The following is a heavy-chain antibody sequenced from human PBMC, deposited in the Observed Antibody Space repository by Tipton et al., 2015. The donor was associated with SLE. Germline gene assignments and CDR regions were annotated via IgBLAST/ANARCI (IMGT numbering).Heavy chain of an antibody. CDR2: IRHDGSNK. CDR3: ARARGILGGSGWYLEL. V-gene: IGHV3-33*07. CDR1: GVRSPFTDYG. J-gene: IGHJ2*01. Sequence: SLRLSCVASGVRSPFTDYGMYWVRQTPGKGLEWVAVIRHDGSNKNYVDSTKGRFIISKDESKSTLYLQMNSLTVDDTGLYFCARARGILGGSGWYLELWGRGTLVTVSS. D-gene: IGHD2-15*01.